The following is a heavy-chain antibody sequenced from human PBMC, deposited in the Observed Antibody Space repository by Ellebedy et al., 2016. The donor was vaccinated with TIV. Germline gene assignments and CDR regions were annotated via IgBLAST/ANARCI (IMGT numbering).Heavy chain of an antibody. CDR2: ISGSGDST. V-gene: IGHV3-23*01. D-gene: IGHD1-26*01. CDR3: AKDLGLGGTGN. Sequence: GESLKISCAASGFTFSSYGMSWVRQAPGKGLEWVSGISGSGDSTYYADSVKGRFTFSRDNSKNTLYLQMNSLRAEDTAVYYCAKDLGLGGTGNWGQGTLVTVSS. J-gene: IGHJ4*02. CDR1: GFTFSSYG.